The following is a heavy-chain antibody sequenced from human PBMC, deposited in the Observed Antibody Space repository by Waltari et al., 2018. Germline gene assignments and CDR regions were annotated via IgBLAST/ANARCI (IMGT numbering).Heavy chain of an antibody. V-gene: IGHV4-34*01. Sequence: QVQLQQWGAGLLKPSETLSLPCAVSGWSFSGYYWTWIRQPPGKGLEWIGEINHSGSTNYNPSLKSRVTISVDTSKNQFSLKLSSVTAADTAVYYCAVRRYIAAFDYWGQGTLVTVSS. CDR1: GWSFSGYY. CDR3: AVRRYIAAFDY. D-gene: IGHD1-26*01. CDR2: INHSGST. J-gene: IGHJ4*02.